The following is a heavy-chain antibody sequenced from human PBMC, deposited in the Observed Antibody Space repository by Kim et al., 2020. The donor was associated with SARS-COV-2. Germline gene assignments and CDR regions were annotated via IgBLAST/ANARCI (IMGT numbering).Heavy chain of an antibody. J-gene: IGHJ4*02. CDR3: ARGLVGYSSTWADYFDF. CDR1: GFTFSNYA. Sequence: GGSLRLSCAASGFTFSNYATGWVRQAPGKGLDWVSFISVGGSTYYADSVKGRFSISRDNSKNTVYLQMNSLSADDTAIYYCARGLVGYSSTWADYFDFWGLGTLVTVSS. D-gene: IGHD6-13*01. CDR2: ISVGGST. V-gene: IGHV3-23*01.